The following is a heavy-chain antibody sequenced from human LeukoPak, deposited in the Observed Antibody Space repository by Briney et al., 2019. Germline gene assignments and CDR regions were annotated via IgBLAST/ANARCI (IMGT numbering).Heavy chain of an antibody. V-gene: IGHV4-59*01. CDR3: ARAPLGIRFLEWQFDY. Sequence: PSETLSLTCTVSGGSISSYYWSWIRQPPGKGPEWIGYIYYSGSTNYNPSLKSRVTISVDTSKNQFSLKLSSVTAADTAVYYCARAPLGIRFLEWQFDYWGQGTLVTVSS. D-gene: IGHD3-3*01. CDR2: IYYSGST. J-gene: IGHJ4*02. CDR1: GGSISSYY.